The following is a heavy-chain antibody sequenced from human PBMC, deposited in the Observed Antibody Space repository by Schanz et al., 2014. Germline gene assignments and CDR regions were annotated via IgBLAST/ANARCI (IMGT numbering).Heavy chain of an antibody. J-gene: IGHJ4*02. D-gene: IGHD4-17*01. Sequence: QVQLVQSGAGVKKLGASLKVSCKASGSTFTTYGITWVRQAPGQGLEWMGWISAHNDNANYAQNFQGRVIMTTDTATTTAYMELRSLRSDDTAVFYCAGGDYDLLGLEYWGQGTLVTVSS. V-gene: IGHV1-18*04. CDR1: GSTFTTYG. CDR3: AGGDYDLLGLEY. CDR2: ISAHNDNA.